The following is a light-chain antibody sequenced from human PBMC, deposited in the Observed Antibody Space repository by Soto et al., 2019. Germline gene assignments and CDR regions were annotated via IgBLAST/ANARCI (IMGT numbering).Light chain of an antibody. V-gene: IGLV1-40*01. J-gene: IGLJ2*01. Sequence: QSVLTQPPSVSGAPGQRVTISCTGSSSNIGAGYDVNWYQHLPGTAPKLLIYGNTNRPSGVPDRFSASKSGTSASLAITGLQAEDEADYYCQSHDSSLSVVFGGGTKLPVL. CDR1: SSNIGAGYD. CDR3: QSHDSSLSVV. CDR2: GNT.